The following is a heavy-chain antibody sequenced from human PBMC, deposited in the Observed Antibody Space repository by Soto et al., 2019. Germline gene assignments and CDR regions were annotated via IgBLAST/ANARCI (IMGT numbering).Heavy chain of an antibody. CDR2: IYYSGST. J-gene: IGHJ5*02. V-gene: IGHV4-59*08. Sequence: SETLSLTCTVSGGSISSNYWSWIRQPPGKGLEWIGYIYYSGSTNYNPSLKSRVTISVDTSKNQFSLKLSSVTAADTAVYYCARLKGWFDPWGQGTLVTVSS. CDR1: GGSISSNY. CDR3: ARLKGWFDP.